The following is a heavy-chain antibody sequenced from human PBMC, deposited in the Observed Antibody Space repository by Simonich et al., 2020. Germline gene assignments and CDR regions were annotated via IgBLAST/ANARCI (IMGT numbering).Heavy chain of an antibody. CDR3: TSGVSPPYCTNGVCYIDY. CDR2: IRRKANSYAT. CDR1: GFTFSGSD. Sequence: EYGGGLVQPGGSLKLSCAASGFTFSGSDMHWVRQASGKGLEWVGRIRRKANSYATAYAASVKGRFTISRDDSKNTAYLQMNSLKTEDTAVYYCTSGVSPPYCTNGVCYIDYWGQGTLVTVSS. D-gene: IGHD2-8*01. V-gene: IGHV3-73*02. J-gene: IGHJ4*02.